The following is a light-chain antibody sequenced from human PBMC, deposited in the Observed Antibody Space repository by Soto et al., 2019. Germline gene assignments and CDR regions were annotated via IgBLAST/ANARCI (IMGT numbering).Light chain of an antibody. CDR3: QQYGNSVWT. CDR2: GAS. Sequence: EIVLRQSPGTLSLSPGERATLSCRASQSVISSYLAWYQQKPGQAPRLLIYGASSRATGIPDRFSGSGSGTDFTLTISRLEPEDFAVYYCQQYGNSVWTFGQGTKVDIK. J-gene: IGKJ1*01. CDR1: QSVISSY. V-gene: IGKV3-20*01.